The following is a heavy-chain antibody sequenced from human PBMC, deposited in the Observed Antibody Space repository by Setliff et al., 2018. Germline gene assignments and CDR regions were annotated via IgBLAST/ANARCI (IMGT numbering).Heavy chain of an antibody. J-gene: IGHJ4*02. CDR1: GFTFRSYE. Sequence: GGSLRLSCAASGFTFRSYEMNWVRQTPGKGLEWVSYINSGGSKVYYADSVKGRFTISRDNAKNSLYLLMKSVRVDDTAVYYCTRTPCSSSRCLSQLDYWSQGALVTVSS. CDR2: INSGGSKV. D-gene: IGHD2-2*01. CDR3: TRTPCSSSRCLSQLDY. V-gene: IGHV3-48*03.